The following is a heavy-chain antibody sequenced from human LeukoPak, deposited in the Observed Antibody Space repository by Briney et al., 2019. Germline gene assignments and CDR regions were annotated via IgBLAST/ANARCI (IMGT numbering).Heavy chain of an antibody. Sequence: PGRSLRLSCAASGFTFSSYGMHWVRQAPGKGLEWVAVISYDGSNKYYADSVKGRFTISRDNSKNTLYLQMNSLRAEDTAVYYCARDPPSYYYDSSGYADYWGQGTLVTVSS. CDR2: ISYDGSNK. D-gene: IGHD3-22*01. V-gene: IGHV3-30*03. CDR3: ARDPPSYYYDSSGYADY. J-gene: IGHJ4*02. CDR1: GFTFSSYG.